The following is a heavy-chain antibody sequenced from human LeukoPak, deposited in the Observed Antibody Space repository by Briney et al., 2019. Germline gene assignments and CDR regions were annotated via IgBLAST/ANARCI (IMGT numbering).Heavy chain of an antibody. D-gene: IGHD1-14*01. CDR3: ARLRGRNDASDI. CDR1: GGSISSYY. CDR2: IYYSGST. Sequence: SETLSLTCTVSGGSISSYYWSWIRQPPGKGLEWIGYIYYSGSTNYNPSLKSRATISVDTSKNQFSLKLSSVTAADTAMYYCARLRGRNDASDIWGQGTVVTVSS. V-gene: IGHV4-59*01. J-gene: IGHJ3*02.